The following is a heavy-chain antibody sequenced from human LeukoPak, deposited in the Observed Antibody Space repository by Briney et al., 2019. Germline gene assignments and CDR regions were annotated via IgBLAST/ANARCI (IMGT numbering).Heavy chain of an antibody. CDR3: TRHLYEGGFDY. Sequence: GGSLRLSCAASGFTFSDYYMSWVRQAPGKGLEWVGRIKSKTDGGTTDYAAPVKGRFTISRDDSKNTLYLQMNSLKTEDAAMYYCTRHLYEGGFDYWGQGTLVTVSS. CDR1: GFTFSDYY. J-gene: IGHJ4*02. V-gene: IGHV3-15*01. CDR2: IKSKTDGGTT. D-gene: IGHD5/OR15-5a*01.